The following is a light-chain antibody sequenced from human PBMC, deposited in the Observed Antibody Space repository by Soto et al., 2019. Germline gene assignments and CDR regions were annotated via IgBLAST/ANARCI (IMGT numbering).Light chain of an antibody. CDR1: SSDVGSYNL. J-gene: IGLJ2*01. CDR3: CSYAGSSTPV. Sequence: QSALTQPASVSGSPGQSITISCTGTSSDVGSYNLVSWYQQHPGKAPKLMIYDVSKRPSGVSNRFSGSKSGNTASLTISGLQAEDEAEYYCCSYAGSSTPVFGGGTKLTVL. CDR2: DVS. V-gene: IGLV2-23*02.